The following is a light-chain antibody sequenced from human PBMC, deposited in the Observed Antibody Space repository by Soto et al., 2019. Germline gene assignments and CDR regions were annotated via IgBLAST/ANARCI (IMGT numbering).Light chain of an antibody. Sequence: DIHMTQSPSSLSASVGDRVTITCRASQSISSYLNWYQQKPGKAPKLLIYAASSLQSGVPSRFGGSGSGTDFTLTISSLQPEDFATYYCQQSYSTLSLTFGGGTKVDIK. CDR1: QSISSY. CDR2: AAS. CDR3: QQSYSTLSLT. J-gene: IGKJ4*01. V-gene: IGKV1-39*01.